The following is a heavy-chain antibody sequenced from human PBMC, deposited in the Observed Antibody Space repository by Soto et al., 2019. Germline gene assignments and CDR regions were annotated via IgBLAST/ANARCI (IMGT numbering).Heavy chain of an antibody. V-gene: IGHV4-39*01. CDR2: IFYSVST. J-gene: IGHJ6*02. D-gene: IGHD2-15*01. CDR3: ARGAGSPTYYHGMDV. Sequence: PPETLSLTCTVSGDSISSSSYYWGWIRQPRGKGLEWIVSIFYSVSTYYNPSLKSRVTISVDTSKNQFSLNLSSVTAADTAEYYCARGAGSPTYYHGMDVWGQGTTVT. CDR1: GDSISSSSYY.